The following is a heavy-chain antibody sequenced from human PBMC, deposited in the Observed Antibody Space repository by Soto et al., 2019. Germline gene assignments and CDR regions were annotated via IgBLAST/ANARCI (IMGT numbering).Heavy chain of an antibody. J-gene: IGHJ3*02. CDR3: AKPSLGYCSSTSCYVGGAFDI. CDR1: GFTFSSYA. Sequence: GGSLRLSCAASGFTFSSYAMSWVRQAPGKGLEWVSAISGSGGSTYYADSVKGRFTISRDNSKNTLYLQMNSLRAEDTAVYYCAKPSLGYCSSTSCYVGGAFDIWGQGTMVTVSS. D-gene: IGHD2-2*01. CDR2: ISGSGGST. V-gene: IGHV3-23*01.